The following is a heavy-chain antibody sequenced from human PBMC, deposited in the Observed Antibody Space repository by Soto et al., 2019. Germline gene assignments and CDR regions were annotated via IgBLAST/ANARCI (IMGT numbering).Heavy chain of an antibody. V-gene: IGHV4-39*01. D-gene: IGHD2-15*01. Sequence: PSETLSLTCTVSGGSISSSSYYWGWIRHPPGKGLEWIGSIYYSGSTYYNPSLKSRVTISVDTSKNQFSLKLSSVTAADTAVYYCARGYCSGGSCYKNNWFDPWGQGTLVTVSS. CDR3: ARGYCSGGSCYKNNWFDP. CDR2: IYYSGST. CDR1: GGSISSSSYY. J-gene: IGHJ5*02.